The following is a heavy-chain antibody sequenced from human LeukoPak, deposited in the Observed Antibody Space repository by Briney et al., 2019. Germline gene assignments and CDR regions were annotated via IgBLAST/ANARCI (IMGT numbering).Heavy chain of an antibody. CDR2: INHSGST. D-gene: IGHD1-26*01. J-gene: IGHJ6*03. CDR3: ARAPVSGRTYYYYMDV. V-gene: IGHV4-34*01. CDR1: GGSFSGYY. Sequence: SETLSLTCAVYGGSFSGYYWSWIRQPPGKGLEWIGEINHSGSTNYNPSLKSRATLSVDTSKNQFSLKLSSVTAADTAVYYCARAPVSGRTYYYYMDVWGKGTTVTISS.